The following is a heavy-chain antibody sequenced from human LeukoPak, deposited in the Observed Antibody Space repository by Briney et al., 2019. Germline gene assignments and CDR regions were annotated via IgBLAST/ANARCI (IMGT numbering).Heavy chain of an antibody. CDR1: GYIFTSHG. Sequence: ASVKVSCKTSGYIFTSHGINWVRQAPGQGLEWMGWISGHNGKTDYGQKLQDRFTMTTDTSTSTAYMELRSLRSDDTAVYYCARDRLVGAIYYYDSSGYYEGTDYWGQGTLVTVSS. CDR2: ISGHNGKT. V-gene: IGHV1-18*01. D-gene: IGHD3-22*01. CDR3: ARDRLVGAIYYYDSSGYYEGTDY. J-gene: IGHJ4*02.